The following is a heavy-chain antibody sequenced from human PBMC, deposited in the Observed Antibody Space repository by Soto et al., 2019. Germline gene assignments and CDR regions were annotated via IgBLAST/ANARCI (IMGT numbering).Heavy chain of an antibody. CDR1: GGFISPYY. V-gene: IGHV4-59*08. CDR3: ARLGGFFQALDS. J-gene: IGHJ5*01. D-gene: IGHD2-15*01. Sequence: QVQLQESGPGLVKPSETLSLTCTVSGGFISPYYWSWIRQPPGKGLEWIGYIYFAGTTKYNPSLKSRVTISVDSSKNQFSLNLTSVTAADTAVYYCARLGGFFQALDSWGRGTLVTVSS. CDR2: IYFAGTT.